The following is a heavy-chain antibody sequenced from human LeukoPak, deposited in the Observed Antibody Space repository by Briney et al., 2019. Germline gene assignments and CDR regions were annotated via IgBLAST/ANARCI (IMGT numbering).Heavy chain of an antibody. CDR1: GFTFRSYW. V-gene: IGHV3-7*05. D-gene: IGHD6-19*01. Sequence: GGSLRLSCAVSGFTFRSYWMTWVRQAPGKGLEWVANIKQDGSERDYVDSVKGRFTIFRDNAKNSLYLQMNSLRAEDTAVYYCARGRNSGWYYDSWGQGTLVTVSS. CDR2: IKQDGSER. CDR3: ARGRNSGWYYDS. J-gene: IGHJ5*02.